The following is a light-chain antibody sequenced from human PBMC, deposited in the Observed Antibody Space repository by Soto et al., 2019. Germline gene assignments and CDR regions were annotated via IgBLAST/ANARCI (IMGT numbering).Light chain of an antibody. J-gene: IGLJ1*01. CDR3: GTWDSSLSVGV. Sequence: SVLTQPPSVSAAPGQKVTISCSGSSSNIGNNYVSWYQQPPGTAPKLLIYDNNKRPSGIPDRFSGSKSGTSATLGITGLQTGDEADYYCGTWDSSLSVGVFGTGTKVTVL. V-gene: IGLV1-51*01. CDR2: DNN. CDR1: SSNIGNNY.